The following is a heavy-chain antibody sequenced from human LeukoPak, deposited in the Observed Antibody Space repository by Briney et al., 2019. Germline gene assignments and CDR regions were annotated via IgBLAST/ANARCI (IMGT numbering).Heavy chain of an antibody. V-gene: IGHV3-15*01. D-gene: IGHD6-13*01. CDR1: GFTFSNAW. J-gene: IGHJ4*02. CDR3: TTEAIAAAGT. CDR2: IKSKTDGGTT. Sequence: GGSLRLSCAASGFTFSNAWMSWVRQAPGKGLEWVGLIKSKTDGGTTDYAAPVKGRFTISRVDSKNTLYLQMNSLKTEDTAVYYCTTEAIAAAGTGGQGTLVTVSS.